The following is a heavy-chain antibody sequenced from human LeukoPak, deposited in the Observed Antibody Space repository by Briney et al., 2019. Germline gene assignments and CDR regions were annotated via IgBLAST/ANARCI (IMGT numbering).Heavy chain of an antibody. J-gene: IGHJ6*02. Sequence: ASVKVSCKASGYTFTSYDINWVRQATGQGLEWMGWMNPNSGNTGYAQKFQGRVTMTRNTSISTAYMELSSLRSGDTAVYYCASGLLRYFDLVLGSYYYYGMDVWGQGTTVTVSS. V-gene: IGHV1-8*01. CDR2: MNPNSGNT. CDR3: ASGLLRYFDLVLGSYYYYGMDV. CDR1: GYTFTSYD. D-gene: IGHD3-9*01.